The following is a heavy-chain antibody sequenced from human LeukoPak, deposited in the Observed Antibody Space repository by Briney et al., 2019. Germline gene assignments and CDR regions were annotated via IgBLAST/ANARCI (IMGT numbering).Heavy chain of an antibody. CDR1: GFTFSSYA. Sequence: GGSLRLSCAASGFTFSSYAMSWVRQAPGKGLEWVSAISGSGGSTYYADSVKGRFTISRDNSKNTLYLQMNSLRAEDTAVYYCARAGGTYYDILTGRDSYYYYGMDVWGQGTTVTVSS. V-gene: IGHV3-23*01. CDR3: ARAGGTYYDILTGRDSYYYYGMDV. CDR2: ISGSGGST. J-gene: IGHJ6*02. D-gene: IGHD3-9*01.